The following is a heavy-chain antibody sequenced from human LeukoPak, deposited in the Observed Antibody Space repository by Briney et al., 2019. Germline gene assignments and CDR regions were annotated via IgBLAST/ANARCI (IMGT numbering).Heavy chain of an antibody. D-gene: IGHD4-17*01. V-gene: IGHV1-8*01. J-gene: IGHJ3*02. CDR1: GYTFTSYD. CDR2: MNPNSGNT. Sequence: ASVKVSCKASGYTFTSYDINWVRQATGQGLEWMGWMNPNSGNTGYAQKFQGRVTMTRNTSISTAYMKLSSLRSEDTAVYYCASPIMTTATGAFDIWGQGTMVTVSS. CDR3: ASPIMTTATGAFDI.